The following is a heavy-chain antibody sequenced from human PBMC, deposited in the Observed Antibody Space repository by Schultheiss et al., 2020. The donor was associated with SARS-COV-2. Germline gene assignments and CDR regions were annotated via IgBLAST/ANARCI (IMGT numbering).Heavy chain of an antibody. Sequence: GGSLRLSCAASGFTFSSYWMHWVRQAPGKGLVCVSRINSDGSSTSYADSVKGRFTISRDNAKNTLYLQMNSLRAEDTAVYYCAKVVVVVPAAMKYSSLSNLGSDHWGQGTLVTVSS. CDR3: AKVVVVVPAAMKYSSLSNLGSDH. V-gene: IGHV3-74*01. CDR1: GFTFSSYW. CDR2: INSDGSST. D-gene: IGHD2-2*01. J-gene: IGHJ5*02.